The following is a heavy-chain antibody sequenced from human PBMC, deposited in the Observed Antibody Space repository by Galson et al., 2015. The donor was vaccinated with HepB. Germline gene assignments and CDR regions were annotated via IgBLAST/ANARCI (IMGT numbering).Heavy chain of an antibody. CDR2: ISSSSSYI. D-gene: IGHD6-13*01. CDR3: ARGRIAAAGLYYFDY. CDR1: GFTFSSYS. Sequence: SLRLSCAASGFTFSSYSMNWVRQAPGKGLEWVSSISSSSSYIYYADSVKGRFTISRDNAKNSLYLQMNSLRAEDTAVYYCARGRIAAAGLYYFDYWGQGTLVTVSS. J-gene: IGHJ4*02. V-gene: IGHV3-21*01.